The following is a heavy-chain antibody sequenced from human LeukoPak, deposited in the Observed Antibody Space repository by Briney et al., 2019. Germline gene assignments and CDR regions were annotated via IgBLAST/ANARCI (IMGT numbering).Heavy chain of an antibody. V-gene: IGHV4-30-2*01. Sequence: SETLSLTCGVSGDSISSGDYSWSWIRQPPGNGLEWIGYIYHSGHTNYNPSLKSRISISVDRSKNQFSLKLRSVAAADAAVYYCARARESMRTAGSFFDFWGQGILVTVSS. CDR3: ARARESMRTAGSFFDF. D-gene: IGHD6-19*01. CDR2: IYHSGHT. CDR1: GDSISSGDYS. J-gene: IGHJ4*02.